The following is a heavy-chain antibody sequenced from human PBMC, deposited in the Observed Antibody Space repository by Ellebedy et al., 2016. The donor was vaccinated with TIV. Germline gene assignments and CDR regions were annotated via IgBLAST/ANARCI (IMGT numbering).Heavy chain of an antibody. D-gene: IGHD6-13*01. CDR2: ISSNGVTT. V-gene: IGHV3-64D*09. CDR1: GFTFSSYA. Sequence: GESLKISCSVSGFTFSSYAMHWVRQAPGKGLQYVSAISSNGVTTDYADSVEGRFTISRDNSKNTLYLQMRSLRPEDPAVYYCVKAWHSSSWYSNWFDPWGQGTLVIVSS. CDR3: VKAWHSSSWYSNWFDP. J-gene: IGHJ5*02.